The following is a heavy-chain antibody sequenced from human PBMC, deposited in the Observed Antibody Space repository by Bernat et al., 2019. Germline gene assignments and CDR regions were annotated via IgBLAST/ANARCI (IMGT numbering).Heavy chain of an antibody. D-gene: IGHD6-19*01. CDR2: INPNSGGT. J-gene: IGHJ4*02. CDR3: ARVYNLHSSGWYALDY. CDR1: GYTFTGYY. V-gene: IGHV1-2*04. Sequence: QVQLVQSGAEVKKPGASVKVSCKASGYTFTGYYMHWVRQAPGQGLEWMGWINPNSGGTNYAQKLQGWVTMTRDTSISTAYMELSRLRSDDTAVYYCARVYNLHSSGWYALDYWGQGTLVTVSS.